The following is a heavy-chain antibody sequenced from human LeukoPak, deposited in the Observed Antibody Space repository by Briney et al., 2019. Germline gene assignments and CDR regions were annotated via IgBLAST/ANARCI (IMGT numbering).Heavy chain of an antibody. CDR1: GGSFSGYY. J-gene: IGHJ5*02. CDR3: ARGPYGDYLRNWFDP. V-gene: IGHV4-34*01. CDR2: INHSGST. Sequence: SETLSLTCTVSGGSFSGYYWSWIRQPPGKGLEWIGEINHSGSTNYNPSLKSRVTISVDTSKNQFSLKLSSVTAADTAVYYCARGPYGDYLRNWFDPWGQGTLVTVSS. D-gene: IGHD4-17*01.